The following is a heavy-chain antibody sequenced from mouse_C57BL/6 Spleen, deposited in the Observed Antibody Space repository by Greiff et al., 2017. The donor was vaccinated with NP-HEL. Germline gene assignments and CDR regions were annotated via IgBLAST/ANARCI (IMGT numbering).Heavy chain of an antibody. CDR1: GYAFSSSW. Sequence: QVQLKQSGPELVKPGASVKISCKASGYAFSSSWMNWVKQRPGKGLEWIGRIYPGDGDTIYNGKFKGKATLTADKSSSTAYMQLSSLTSEDSAVYFCARWDYGSSYDWYFDVWGTGTTVTVSS. CDR2: IYPGDGDT. V-gene: IGHV1-82*01. J-gene: IGHJ1*03. CDR3: ARWDYGSSYDWYFDV. D-gene: IGHD1-1*01.